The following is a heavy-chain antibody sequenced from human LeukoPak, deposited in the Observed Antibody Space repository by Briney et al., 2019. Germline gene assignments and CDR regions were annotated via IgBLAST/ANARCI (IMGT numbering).Heavy chain of an antibody. CDR2: INHSGST. CDR1: GGSFSGYY. CDR3: ARGLVFGY. V-gene: IGHV4-34*01. Sequence: PSETLSLTCAVYGGSFSGYYWSWVRQPPGKGLEWIGEINHSGSTNYNPSLKSRVTISVGTSKNQFSLKLSSVTAADTAVYYCARGLVFGYWGQGTLVTVSS. D-gene: IGHD3-10*02. J-gene: IGHJ4*02.